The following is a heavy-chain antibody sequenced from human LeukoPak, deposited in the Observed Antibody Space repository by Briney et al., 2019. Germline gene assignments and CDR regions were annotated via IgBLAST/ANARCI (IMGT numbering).Heavy chain of an antibody. Sequence: SETLSLTCTVSGGSISSYSWSWIRQPPGKGLEWIGYIYYTGIPNYNPSLKSRVTISVDTSKNQISLKLTSVTAADTAVYYCARGQWEVRGIIITQLDYWGQGSLVTVSS. V-gene: IGHV4-59*12. J-gene: IGHJ4*02. CDR3: ARGQWEVRGIIITQLDY. CDR1: GGSISSYS. D-gene: IGHD3-10*01. CDR2: IYYTGIP.